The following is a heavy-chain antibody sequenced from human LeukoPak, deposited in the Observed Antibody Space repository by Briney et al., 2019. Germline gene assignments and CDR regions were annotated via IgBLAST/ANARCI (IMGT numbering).Heavy chain of an antibody. D-gene: IGHD3-22*01. CDR3: ARGFAYYYDSSGYRNAFDI. J-gene: IGHJ3*02. Sequence: SETLSLTCTVSGGSISSGGYYWSWIRQPPGKGLEWIGYIYHSGSTYYNPSLKSRVAVSVDTSKNQFSLKLSSVTAADTAVYYCARGFAYYYDSSGYRNAFDIWGQGTMVTVSS. CDR2: IYHSGST. V-gene: IGHV4-30-2*05. CDR1: GGSISSGGYY.